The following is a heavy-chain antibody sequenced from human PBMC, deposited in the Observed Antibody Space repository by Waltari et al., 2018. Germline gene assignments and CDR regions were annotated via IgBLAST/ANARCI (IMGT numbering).Heavy chain of an antibody. Sequence: EVQLVESGGGLIQPGGSLRLSCAASGFTVSSNYMSWVRKAPGKGLEWVSVIYSGGNTYYADSVKGRFTISRDNSKNTLYLQMNSLRSEDTAVYYCARDGYYYDSSGYYLDYWGQGTLVTVSS. CDR1: GFTVSSNY. V-gene: IGHV3-53*01. CDR3: ARDGYYYDSSGYYLDY. D-gene: IGHD3-22*01. CDR2: IYSGGNT. J-gene: IGHJ4*02.